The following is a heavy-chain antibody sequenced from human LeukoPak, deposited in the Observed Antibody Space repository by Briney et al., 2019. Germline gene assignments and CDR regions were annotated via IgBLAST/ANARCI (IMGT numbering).Heavy chain of an antibody. Sequence: SETLSLTWTVSGGSISSYYWSWIRQPPGKGLEWIGYIYYSGSTNYNPSLKSRVTISVDTSKNQFSLKLSSVTAADTAVYYCARAVPSLDAFDIWGQGTMVTVSS. D-gene: IGHD3-16*01. CDR3: ARAVPSLDAFDI. V-gene: IGHV4-59*01. CDR2: IYYSGST. J-gene: IGHJ3*02. CDR1: GGSISSYY.